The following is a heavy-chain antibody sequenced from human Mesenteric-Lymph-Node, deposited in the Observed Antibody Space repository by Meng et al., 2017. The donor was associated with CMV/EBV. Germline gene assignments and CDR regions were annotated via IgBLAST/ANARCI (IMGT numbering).Heavy chain of an antibody. CDR3: ARDLIHYDFWSGHSPRYFDL. CDR2: ISSSSSYI. CDR1: SYS. Sequence: SYSMNWVRQAPGKGLEWVSSISSSSSYIYYADSVKGRFTISRDNAKNSLYLQMNSLRAEDTAVYYCARDLIHYDFWSGHSPRYFDLWGRGTLVTVSS. V-gene: IGHV3-21*01. J-gene: IGHJ2*01. D-gene: IGHD3-3*01.